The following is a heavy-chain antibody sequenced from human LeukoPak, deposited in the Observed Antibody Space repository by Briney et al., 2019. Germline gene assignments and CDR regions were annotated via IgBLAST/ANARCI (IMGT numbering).Heavy chain of an antibody. Sequence: PGGSLRLSCAASGFTFSSYSMNWVRQAPGKGLEWVSSISSSSSYIYYADSVKGRFTISRDNAKNSLYLQMNSLRAEDTAVYYCATTQPVYGSGSSGPGSYWGQGTLVTVSS. J-gene: IGHJ4*02. V-gene: IGHV3-21*01. CDR3: ATTQPVYGSGSSGPGSY. D-gene: IGHD3-10*01. CDR1: GFTFSSYS. CDR2: ISSSSSYI.